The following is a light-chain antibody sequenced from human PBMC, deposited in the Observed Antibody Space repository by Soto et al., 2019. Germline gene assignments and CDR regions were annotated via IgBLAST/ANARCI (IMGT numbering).Light chain of an antibody. CDR1: HSISSNF. J-gene: IGKJ1*01. CDR3: QQYGGSPRT. V-gene: IGKV3-20*01. CDR2: GAS. Sequence: IVLTQSPGTLSLSPGEGATLSCRASHSISSNFLALYQQKRGQAPRLLIHGASNRATGIPDRFSGSGSGTDFTLTITRLEPEDFAVYYCQQYGGSPRTFAQGTKVDI.